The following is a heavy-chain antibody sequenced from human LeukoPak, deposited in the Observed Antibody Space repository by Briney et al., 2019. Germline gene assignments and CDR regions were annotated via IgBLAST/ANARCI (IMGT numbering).Heavy chain of an antibody. D-gene: IGHD5-12*01. J-gene: IGHJ4*02. V-gene: IGHV3-7*01. CDR3: AREGSGYDPDY. CDR1: GFTFSSYW. CDR2: IKQDGSEK. Sequence: PGGSLRLSCAASGFTFSSYWMSWVRQAPGKGLEWVANIKQDGSEKYYVDSVKGRFTISRDHAKNSLYLQMNSLRAEDTAVYYCAREGSGYDPDYWGQGTLVTVSS.